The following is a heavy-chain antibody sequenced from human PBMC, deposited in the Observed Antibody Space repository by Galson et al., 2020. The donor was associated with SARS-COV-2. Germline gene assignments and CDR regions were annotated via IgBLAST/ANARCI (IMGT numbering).Heavy chain of an antibody. V-gene: IGHV4-34*01. CDR2: INFGGNT. CDR1: GGSFSGYS. Sequence: SETLSLTCAVYGGSFSGYSWTWIRQPPGKGLEWIGEINFGGNTNYSPSPRSRVTVSVDTSKNQFSLKLRSVTAADTALYYCARGHRGVVPSPVLGLGPYYSYYDMDVWGKGTTVTVSS. CDR3: ARGHRGVVPSPVLGLGPYYSYYDMDV. J-gene: IGHJ6*03. D-gene: IGHD3-10*01.